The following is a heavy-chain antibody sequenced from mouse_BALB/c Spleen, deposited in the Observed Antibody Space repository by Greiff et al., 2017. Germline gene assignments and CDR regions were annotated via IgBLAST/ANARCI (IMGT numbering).Heavy chain of an antibody. Sequence: EVMLVESGGGLVQPGGSLKLSCAASGFTFSSYTMSWVRQTPEKRLEWVAYISNGGGSTYYPDTVKGRFTISRDNAKNTLYLQMSSLKSEDTAMYYCARHVSYGSSFDYWGQGTTLTVSS. V-gene: IGHV5-12-2*01. D-gene: IGHD1-1*01. CDR1: GFTFSSYT. CDR3: ARHVSYGSSFDY. CDR2: ISNGGGST. J-gene: IGHJ2*01.